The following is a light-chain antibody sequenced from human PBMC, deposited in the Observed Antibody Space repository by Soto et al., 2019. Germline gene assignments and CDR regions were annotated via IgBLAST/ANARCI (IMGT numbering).Light chain of an antibody. J-gene: IGKJ1*01. Sequence: DFQMTQSPSTLSASVGDRVAITCRASQSINSWLAWYQHKPGKAPKLLIYKASSLQSGVPSRFSGSGSGTQFTLTIKSRQPDDFATYYCQQYESYPWTFGQGTKVDTK. CDR2: KAS. CDR3: QQYESYPWT. V-gene: IGKV1-5*03. CDR1: QSINSW.